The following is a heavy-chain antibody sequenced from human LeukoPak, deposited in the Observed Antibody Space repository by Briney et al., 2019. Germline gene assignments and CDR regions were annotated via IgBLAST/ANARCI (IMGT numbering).Heavy chain of an antibody. CDR3: ARRFDSSAYWEY. J-gene: IGHJ4*02. V-gene: IGHV3-21*01. CDR1: GFTFTSYS. D-gene: IGHD3-22*01. CDR2: ISRSSRSSTYM. Sequence: PGGSLRLSCAASGFTFTSYSMNWVRQAPGRGLEWVSSISRSSRSSTYMYYADSVKGRFTISRDDAKNSLYLQMNSLRAEDTAMYYCARRFDSSAYWEYWGQGALVTVSS.